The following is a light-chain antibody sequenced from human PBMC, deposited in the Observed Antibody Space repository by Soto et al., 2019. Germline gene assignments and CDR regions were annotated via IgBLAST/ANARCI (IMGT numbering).Light chain of an antibody. CDR2: GDS. Sequence: QAVVTQPPSVSGAPGQSVTISCTGSSSNIGAGFDVHWYQQLPGSAPKLLIYGDSNRPSGVPDRFSGSKSGTSASLAITGLQAEDEADYYCNSYDSSLSGWVFGGGTKLTVL. CDR1: SSNIGAGFD. CDR3: NSYDSSLSGWV. J-gene: IGLJ3*02. V-gene: IGLV1-40*01.